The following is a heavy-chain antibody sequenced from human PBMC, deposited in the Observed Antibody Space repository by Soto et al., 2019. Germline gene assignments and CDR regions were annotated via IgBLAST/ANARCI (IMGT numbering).Heavy chain of an antibody. J-gene: IGHJ4*02. Sequence: SETLSLTCTVSGGSISSYYWSWIRQPAGKGLEWIGRIYTSGSTDYNPSLKSRVTMSVDTSKNQFSLKLSSVTAADTAVYYCAREPYYYDSSGYYFDYWGQGTLVTVS. CDR2: IYTSGST. CDR3: AREPYYYDSSGYYFDY. V-gene: IGHV4-4*07. D-gene: IGHD3-22*01. CDR1: GGSISSYY.